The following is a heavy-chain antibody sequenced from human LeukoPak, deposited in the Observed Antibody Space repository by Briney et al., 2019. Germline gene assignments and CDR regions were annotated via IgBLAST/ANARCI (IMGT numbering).Heavy chain of an antibody. CDR3: ARESSNSLYMDV. CDR2: IYSGGSI. CDR1: GITVSSNS. J-gene: IGHJ6*03. Sequence: GGSLRLSCAASGITVSSNSVTWVRQAPGKGLEWVSIIYSGGSIYNSDSVKGRFTISRDNSKNTLFLQMNSLRAEDTAVYYCARESSNSLYMDVWGKGTTVTVSS. V-gene: IGHV3-53*01. D-gene: IGHD4-11*01.